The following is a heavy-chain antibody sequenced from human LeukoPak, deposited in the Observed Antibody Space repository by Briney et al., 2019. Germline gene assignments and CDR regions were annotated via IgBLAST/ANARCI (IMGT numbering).Heavy chain of an antibody. CDR2: IYYSGST. J-gene: IGHJ4*02. D-gene: IGHD6-6*01. CDR1: GYSISSGYY. CDR3: ATTAGKREYSSSSIDY. Sequence: SETLSLTCTVSGYSISSGYYWGWIRQPPGKGLEWIGSIYYSGSTYYNPSLKSRVTISVDTSKNQFSLKLSSVTAADTAVYYCATTAGKREYSSSSIDYWGQGTLVTVSS. V-gene: IGHV4-38-2*02.